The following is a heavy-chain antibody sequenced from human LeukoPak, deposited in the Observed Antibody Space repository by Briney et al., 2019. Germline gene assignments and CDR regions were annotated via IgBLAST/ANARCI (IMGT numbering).Heavy chain of an antibody. J-gene: IGHJ6*03. V-gene: IGHV4-59*01. CDR3: ARTPEEGYTYGYFYYYYMDV. CDR1: AGSISSYY. D-gene: IGHD5-18*01. Sequence: SETLSLACTVAAGSISSYYWSWIRQPPREGLEWSGCIYYIGSTNYNPPLKSRVTISVDASKNQFSLKLTSVTAADTAVYYCARTPEEGYTYGYFYYYYMDVWGKGTTVTISS. CDR2: IYYIGST.